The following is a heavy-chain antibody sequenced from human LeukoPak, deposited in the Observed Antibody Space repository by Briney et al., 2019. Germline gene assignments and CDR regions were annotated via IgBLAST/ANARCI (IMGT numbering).Heavy chain of an antibody. V-gene: IGHV1-18*01. J-gene: IGHJ4*02. CDR3: ARDDSITGTSEGFDY. CDR2: ISAYNGNT. Sequence: ASVKVSCKASGYTFTSYGISWVRQAPGQGLEWMGWISAYNGNTNYAQKLQGRVTMATDTSTSTAYMELRGLRSDDTAVYYCARDDSITGTSEGFDYWGQGTLVTVSS. CDR1: GYTFTSYG. D-gene: IGHD1-20*01.